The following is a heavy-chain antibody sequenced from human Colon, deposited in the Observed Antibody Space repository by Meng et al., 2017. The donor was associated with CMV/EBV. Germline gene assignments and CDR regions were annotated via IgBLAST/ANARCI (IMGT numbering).Heavy chain of an antibody. CDR1: GYTFPRYC. J-gene: IGHJ4*02. CDR2: ISGSTGYT. D-gene: IGHD1-1*01. CDR3: ARGRPNWSGVLDY. V-gene: IGHV1-18*01. Sequence: QFQLVQSGAGGKERGAAVCVSCRSSGYTFPRYCINWVRQAPGQGLEWMGWISGSTGYTNRAQKFQGRVTMTTDTSTSTAYLALTSLTSNDTAVYYCARGRPNWSGVLDYWGQGTLVTVSS.